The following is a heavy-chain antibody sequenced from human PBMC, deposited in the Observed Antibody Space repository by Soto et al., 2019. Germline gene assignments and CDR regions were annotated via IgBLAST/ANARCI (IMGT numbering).Heavy chain of an antibody. Sequence: ASVKVSCKAPGYPFTNSGISWVRHAPGQGLEWMGWIGAYNGHTKYAQKLQGRVTMTTDTSTSTAYMELRSLKSDDTAVYYCAREDYYDSSGYLPVRYYFGMDVWGQGTTVTVSS. D-gene: IGHD3-22*01. CDR3: AREDYYDSSGYLPVRYYFGMDV. V-gene: IGHV1-18*01. J-gene: IGHJ6*02. CDR1: GYPFTNSG. CDR2: IGAYNGHT.